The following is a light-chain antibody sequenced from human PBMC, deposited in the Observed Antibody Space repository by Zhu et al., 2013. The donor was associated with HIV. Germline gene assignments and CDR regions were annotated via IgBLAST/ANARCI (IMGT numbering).Light chain of an antibody. CDR3: MQALQTPRT. J-gene: IGKJ3*01. Sequence: DIVMTQSPLSLPVTPGEPASISCRSGQSLLYSNGRNYLDWYLQRPGQSPQLLIYLGSNRASGVPDRFSGSGSGTDFTLKISRVEAKDVGVYYCMQALQTPRTFGPGTKLDIK. CDR1: QSLLYSNGRNY. CDR2: LGS. V-gene: IGKV2-28*01.